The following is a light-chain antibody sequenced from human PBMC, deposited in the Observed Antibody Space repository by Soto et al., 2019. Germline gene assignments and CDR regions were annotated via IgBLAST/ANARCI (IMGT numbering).Light chain of an antibody. V-gene: IGKV3-20*01. CDR1: QSVSSSY. J-gene: IGKJ2*01. CDR2: GAS. CDR3: QQYGSSPLFT. Sequence: EIVLTQSPGTMSLSPGERATLSCRAIQSVSSSYLAWYQQKPGQAPRLLIYGASSRATGIPDRFSGSGSGTHFPLTISRLEPDEFAVYYCQQYGSSPLFTFGQGTTLEIK.